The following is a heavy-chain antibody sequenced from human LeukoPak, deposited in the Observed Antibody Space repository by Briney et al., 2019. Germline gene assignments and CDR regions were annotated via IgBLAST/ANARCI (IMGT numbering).Heavy chain of an antibody. V-gene: IGHV1-69*13. J-gene: IGHJ4*02. D-gene: IGHD1-26*01. CDR1: GGTFSSYA. CDR2: IIPIFGTA. CDR3: ARDRVVGATAAFNY. Sequence: ASVKVSCKASGGTFSSYAISWVRQAPGQGLEWMGGIIPIFGTANYAQKFQGRVTITADESTSTAYMELSSLRSEDTAVYYCARDRVVGATAAFNYWGQGTLVTVSS.